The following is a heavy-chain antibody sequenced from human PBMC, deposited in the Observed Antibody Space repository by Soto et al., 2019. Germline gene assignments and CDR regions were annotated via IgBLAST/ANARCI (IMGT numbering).Heavy chain of an antibody. V-gene: IGHV4-39*01. D-gene: IGHD4-17*01. CDR1: GGSISSSSYY. Sequence: SETLSLTCTVSGGSISSSSYYWGWIRQPPGKGLEWIGSIYYSGSTYYNPSLKSRVTISVDTSKNQFSLKLSSVTAADTAVYYCARLPLYGDSAPLDAFEIWGQGTMVPVSS. CDR3: ARLPLYGDSAPLDAFEI. J-gene: IGHJ3*02. CDR2: IYYSGST.